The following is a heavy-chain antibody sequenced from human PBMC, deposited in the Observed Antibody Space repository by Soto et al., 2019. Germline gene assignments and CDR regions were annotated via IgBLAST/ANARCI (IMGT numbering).Heavy chain of an antibody. J-gene: IGHJ4*02. CDR2: ISSSSSTI. Sequence: EVQLVESGGGLVQPGGSLRLSCAASGFTFSSYSMNWVRQAPGKGLEWVSYISSSSSTIYYADSVKGRFTISRDNAKNSLYLQMNSLGAEEKAVYYCARDRYCSSTSCSIPIRCDYWGQGTLVTVSS. V-gene: IGHV3-48*01. D-gene: IGHD2-2*01. CDR1: GFTFSSYS. CDR3: ARDRYCSSTSCSIPIRCDY.